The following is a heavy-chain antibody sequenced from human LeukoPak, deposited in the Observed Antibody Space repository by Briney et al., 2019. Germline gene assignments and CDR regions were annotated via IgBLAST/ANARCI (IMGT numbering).Heavy chain of an antibody. V-gene: IGHV4-4*07. CDR1: GASISSYY. CDR3: ARDSASSGRVGGWFDL. J-gene: IGHJ5*02. D-gene: IGHD6-19*01. CDR2: IYTSGST. Sequence: PSETLSLTCTVSGASISSYYGSWLRHPAGKGLEWIGRIYTSGSTNYNPSLKSRVTMSVDTSKNQFSLKLSSVTAADTAVYYCARDSASSGRVGGWFDLWGQGTLVTVSS.